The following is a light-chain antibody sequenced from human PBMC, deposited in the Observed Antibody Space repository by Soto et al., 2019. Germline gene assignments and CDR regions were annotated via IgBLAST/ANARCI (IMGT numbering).Light chain of an antibody. CDR2: DAT. Sequence: EFVLTQSPGTLSLSPGERATLSCRASQSVDKNYLAWFQQKPGQAPRLLIYDATNRATGVPDRFGGTGSGTDFTLTISRLEPEDFAVYYCQQSSYSPLTFGGGT. CDR1: QSVDKNY. V-gene: IGKV3-20*01. CDR3: QQSSYSPLT. J-gene: IGKJ4*01.